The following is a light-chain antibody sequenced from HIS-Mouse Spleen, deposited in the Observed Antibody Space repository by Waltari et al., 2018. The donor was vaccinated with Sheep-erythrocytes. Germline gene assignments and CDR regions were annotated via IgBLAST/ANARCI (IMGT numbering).Light chain of an antibody. Sequence: EIVLTQSPATLSLSPGERATLPSKASQGVSSYLAWYQQKPGQAPRLLIYYASNRATGIPARFSGSGSGTDFTLTISSLEPEDFAVYYCQQRSNWLTFGGGTKVEIK. CDR3: QQRSNWLT. CDR2: YAS. V-gene: IGKV3-11*01. CDR1: QGVSSY. J-gene: IGKJ4*01.